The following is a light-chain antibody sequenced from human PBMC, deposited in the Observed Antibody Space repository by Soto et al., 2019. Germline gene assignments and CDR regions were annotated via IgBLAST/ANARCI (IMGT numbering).Light chain of an antibody. CDR3: QQYNTYLS. J-gene: IGKJ1*01. Sequence: DIQMTQSPSTLSASVVNRVTISFRASESISRWLAWYQQKPGKAPTLLIYHASSLESGVASRFSGSGSGTEFTLTISSLQPDDVATYYCQQYNTYLSFGQGTKVDIK. CDR1: ESISRW. CDR2: HAS. V-gene: IGKV1-5*01.